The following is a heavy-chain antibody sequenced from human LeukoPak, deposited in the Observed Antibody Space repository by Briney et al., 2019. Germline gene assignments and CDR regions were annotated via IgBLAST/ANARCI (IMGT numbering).Heavy chain of an antibody. J-gene: IGHJ5*02. CDR1: GGAFRGYY. D-gene: IGHD2-8*02. CDR3: ARGKVVYATTSGWFDP. CDR2: INHSGST. Sequence: SETLSPTSAVYGGAFRGYYWSWIRQPPRQGLEWIGEINHSGSTNYNPSLKSRVTISVDTSKNQFSLKLSSVTTADTAVYYCARGKVVYATTSGWFDPWGQGTLVTVSS. V-gene: IGHV4-34*01.